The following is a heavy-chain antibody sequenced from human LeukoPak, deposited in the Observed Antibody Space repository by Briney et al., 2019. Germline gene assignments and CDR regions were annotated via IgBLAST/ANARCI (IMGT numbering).Heavy chain of an antibody. Sequence: PGGSLRLSSAASGFPFDVQTMSWVRQAPGKGLEWVAVISYDGSNKYYADSVKGRFTISRDNSKNTLYLQMNSLRAEDTAVYYCARVKAMIVVVITGPFDYWGQGTLVTVSS. CDR3: ARVKAMIVVVITGPFDY. CDR1: GFPFDVQT. V-gene: IGHV3-30*04. J-gene: IGHJ4*02. D-gene: IGHD3-22*01. CDR2: ISYDGSNK.